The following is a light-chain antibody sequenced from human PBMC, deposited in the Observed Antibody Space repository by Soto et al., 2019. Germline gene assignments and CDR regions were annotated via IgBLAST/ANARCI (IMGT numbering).Light chain of an antibody. CDR1: SSDVGGYNY. V-gene: IGLV2-14*01. CDR2: EVS. Sequence: QSALTQPASVSGSPGQSITISCTGTSSDVGGYNYVSWYQQHPGKAPKLMIYEVSNRPSGVSNRFSGSKSGNTDSLTISGLQAEDEADYYCSSYTSSSIDYVFGTGTK. CDR3: SSYTSSSIDYV. J-gene: IGLJ1*01.